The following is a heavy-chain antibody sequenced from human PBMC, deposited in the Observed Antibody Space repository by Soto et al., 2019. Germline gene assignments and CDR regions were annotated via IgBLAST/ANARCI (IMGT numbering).Heavy chain of an antibody. D-gene: IGHD3-3*01. J-gene: IGHJ4*01. V-gene: IGHV3-23*01. Sequence: EVQLLESGGGLVQPGGSLRLSCAASGFTFSAYAMSWVRQAPGKGLEWVSAISGTRPSTYYADSVQGRFSISTDSSRKTLFLKMNTLRAEDTAVYFCAARIFGVAYWGHGTLVTVSS. CDR3: AARIFGVAY. CDR1: GFTFSAYA. CDR2: ISGTRPST.